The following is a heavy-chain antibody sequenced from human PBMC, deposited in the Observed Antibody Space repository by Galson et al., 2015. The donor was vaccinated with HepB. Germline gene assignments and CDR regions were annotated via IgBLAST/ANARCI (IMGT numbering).Heavy chain of an antibody. J-gene: IGHJ4*02. D-gene: IGHD2-2*01. V-gene: IGHV1-46*01. CDR2: INPSGGST. CDR1: GYTFTSYY. Sequence: SVKVSCKASGYTFTSYYMHWVRQAPGQGLEWMGIINPSGGSTSYAQKLQGRVTMTTDTSTSTAYMELRSLRSDDTAVYYCARDLRGYCSSTSCRNLDYWGQGTLVTVSS. CDR3: ARDLRGYCSSTSCRNLDY.